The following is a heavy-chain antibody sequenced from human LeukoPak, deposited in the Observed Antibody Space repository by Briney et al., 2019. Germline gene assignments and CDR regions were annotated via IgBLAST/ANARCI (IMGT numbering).Heavy chain of an antibody. CDR3: ARHLCSSTSCYTGTNWFDP. CDR2: IYHRGST. D-gene: IGHD2-2*02. CDR1: GYSISSGYY. V-gene: IGHV4-38-2*01. J-gene: IGHJ5*02. Sequence: SETLSLTXAVSGYSISSGYYWGWIRQPPGKWLEWIVSIYHRGSTYYNPSLKSRVTISVDTSKNQFSLKLSSVTAADTAVYYCARHLCSSTSCYTGTNWFDPWGQGTLVTVSS.